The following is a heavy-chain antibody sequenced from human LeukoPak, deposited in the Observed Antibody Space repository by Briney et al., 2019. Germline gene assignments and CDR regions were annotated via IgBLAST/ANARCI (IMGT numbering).Heavy chain of an antibody. CDR2: KNPKSGNT. V-gene: IGHV1-8*01. D-gene: IGHD3-10*01. CDR3: ARYGSGTYPRFDY. J-gene: IGHJ4*02. Sequence: ASVKVSYKASRYTFTSYVINWVRQATGQELKWMGWKNPKSGNTGYAQKFQGRVTMTRNTSISSAYMELSSLRSEDTAVYYCARYGSGTYPRFDYWGQGTLVTVSS. CDR1: RYTFTSYV.